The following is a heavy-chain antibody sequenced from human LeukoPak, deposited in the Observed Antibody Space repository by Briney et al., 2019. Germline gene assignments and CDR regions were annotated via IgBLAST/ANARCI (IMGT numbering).Heavy chain of an antibody. Sequence: PSETLSLTCTVSGGSISSGDYYWSWIRQPPGKGLEWIGYIYYSGSTYYNPSLKSRVTISVDTSKNQFSLKLSSVTAADTAVYYCARDRWFGGYYYYYGMDVWGQGTTVTVSS. V-gene: IGHV4-30-4*01. CDR3: ARDRWFGGYYYYYGMDV. D-gene: IGHD3-10*01. CDR2: IYYSGST. J-gene: IGHJ6*02. CDR1: GGSISSGDYY.